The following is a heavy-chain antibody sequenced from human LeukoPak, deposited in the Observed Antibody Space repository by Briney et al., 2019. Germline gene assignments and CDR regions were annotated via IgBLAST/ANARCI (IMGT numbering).Heavy chain of an antibody. CDR3: ARDTGKSGYPDY. Sequence: SETLSLTCTVSGGSISSYYWSWIRQPPGKAPEWIGRIYSSGIINYNPSLKSRVTMSLDNSKNQLSLKLSYVTAADTAVYYCARDTGKSGYPDYWGQGTLVTVSS. CDR2: IYSSGII. CDR1: GGSISSYY. D-gene: IGHD3-3*01. V-gene: IGHV4-4*07. J-gene: IGHJ4*02.